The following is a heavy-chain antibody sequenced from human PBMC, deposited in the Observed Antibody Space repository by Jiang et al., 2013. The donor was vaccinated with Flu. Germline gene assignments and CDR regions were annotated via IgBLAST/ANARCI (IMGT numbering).Heavy chain of an antibody. J-gene: IGHJ4*02. CDR2: MHPYSGNT. CDR1: GYTFTNYD. Sequence: GAEVKKPGASVKVSCKPSGYTFTNYDTNWVRQATGQGLEWMGWMHPYSGNTGYAQKFQGRVTMTRDTSIATAYMELSSLRSEDTAVYYCVRMGSSGYSFDYWGQGTLVTVSS. V-gene: IGHV1-8*01. D-gene: IGHD3-22*01. CDR3: VRMGSSGYSFDY.